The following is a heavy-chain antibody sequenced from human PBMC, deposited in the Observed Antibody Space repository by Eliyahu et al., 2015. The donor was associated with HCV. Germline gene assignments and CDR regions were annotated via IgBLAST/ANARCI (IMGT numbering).Heavy chain of an antibody. J-gene: IGHJ5*02. D-gene: IGHD6-19*01. Sequence: QVQLQESGPGLVKPSETLSLTCTVXGGSITTYYWSWIRQPPGKGLEWIGYIHYSGSTNYNPSLKSRVTISXDTSKNQFSLNVTSVTAADTAMYYCASGGGGIAVTGTGGWFDPWGQGTLVTVSS. V-gene: IGHV4-59*01. CDR1: GGSITTYY. CDR2: IHYSGST. CDR3: ASGGGGIAVTGTGGWFDP.